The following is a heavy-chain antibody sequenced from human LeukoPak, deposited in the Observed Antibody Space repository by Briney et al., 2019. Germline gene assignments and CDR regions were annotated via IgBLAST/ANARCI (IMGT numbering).Heavy chain of an antibody. J-gene: IGHJ4*02. Sequence: ASVKVSCKASGYTFTGYYMHWVRQAPGQGLEWMGWINPNNGGTNYAQKFQGRVSMTRDTSISTVYMEVRRLRSDDTAVYYCARDNYGSGSHYKYWGQGTLVTVSS. CDR1: GYTFTGYY. V-gene: IGHV1-2*02. CDR2: INPNNGGT. CDR3: ARDNYGSGSHYKY. D-gene: IGHD3-10*01.